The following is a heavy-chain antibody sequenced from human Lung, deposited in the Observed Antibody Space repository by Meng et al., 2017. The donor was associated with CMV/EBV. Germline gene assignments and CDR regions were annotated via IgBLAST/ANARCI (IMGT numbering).Heavy chain of an antibody. CDR3: AREGLLPHAVDV. V-gene: IGHV1-69*05. CDR1: GGAFSNYV. Sequence: SVKVSXKASGGAFSNYVIGWVRQAPGQGLEWLGGIIPSFDTTRYAQKFQGRVSITTDESTMTAYLELASLTSDDTAVYYCAREGLLPHAVDVWGQGTVVTVSS. CDR2: IIPSFDTT. J-gene: IGHJ3*01.